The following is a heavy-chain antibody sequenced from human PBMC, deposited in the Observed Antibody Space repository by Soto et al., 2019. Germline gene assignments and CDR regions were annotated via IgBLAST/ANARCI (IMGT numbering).Heavy chain of an antibody. D-gene: IGHD3-9*01. J-gene: IGHJ6*03. CDR1: GGSFSGYY. CDR3: ARQRPDFDWLLPSFYYYYKDV. V-gene: IGHV4-34*01. Sequence: SETLSLTCAVYGGSFSGYYWSWIRQPPGKGLEWIGEINHSGSTNYNPSLKSRVTISVDTSKNQFSLKLSSVTAADTAVYYCARQRPDFDWLLPSFYYYYKDVWGKGTTVTVSS. CDR2: INHSGST.